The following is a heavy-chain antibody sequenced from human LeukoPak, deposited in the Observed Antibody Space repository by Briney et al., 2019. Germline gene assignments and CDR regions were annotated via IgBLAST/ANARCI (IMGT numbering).Heavy chain of an antibody. CDR2: ISGSSSYI. CDR1: GFTFSSYS. D-gene: IGHD2-2*02. V-gene: IGHV3-21*01. Sequence: GGSLRLSCTGSGFTFSSYSMNWVRQAPGKRLEWVSSISGSSSYIYYADSVMGRFTISRDNAKNSLYLQMNSLRAEDTAVYYCARSDRGVVPAAIGHFDYWGQGTLVTVSS. CDR3: ARSDRGVVPAAIGHFDY. J-gene: IGHJ4*02.